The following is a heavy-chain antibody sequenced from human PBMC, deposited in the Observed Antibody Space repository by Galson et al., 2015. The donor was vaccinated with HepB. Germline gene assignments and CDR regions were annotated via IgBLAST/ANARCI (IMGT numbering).Heavy chain of an antibody. D-gene: IGHD2-2*01. CDR2: IRASDTST. V-gene: IGHV3-23*01. J-gene: IGHJ5*02. Sequence: SLRLSCAASGFMFSDYSMTWVRQAPGKGLEWVSTIRASDTSTYYADSVRGRFTISRGNSKNTLYLQMSSLRAEDTAVYYCAKGALLGYCSSTSCYNWSDPWGQGTLVTVSS. CDR3: AKGALLGYCSSTSCYNWSDP. CDR1: GFMFSDYS.